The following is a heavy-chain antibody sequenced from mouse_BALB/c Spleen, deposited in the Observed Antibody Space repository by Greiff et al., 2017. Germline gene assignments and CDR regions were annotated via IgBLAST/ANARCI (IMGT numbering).Heavy chain of an antibody. V-gene: IGHV5-6-3*01. J-gene: IGHJ1*01. CDR1: GFTFSSYG. D-gene: IGHD2-3*01. Sequence: EVKLVESGGGLVQPGGSLKLSCAASGFTFSSYGMSWVRQTPDKRLELVATINSNGGSTYYPDSVKGRFTISRDNAKNTLYLQMSSLKSEDTAMYYCASLDGYYWYFDVWGAGTTVTVSS. CDR3: ASLDGYYWYFDV. CDR2: INSNGGST.